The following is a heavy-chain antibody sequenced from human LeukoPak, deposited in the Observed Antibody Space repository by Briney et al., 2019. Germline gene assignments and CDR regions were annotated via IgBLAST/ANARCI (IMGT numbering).Heavy chain of an antibody. CDR3: ARSHSPAYYAPFDY. V-gene: IGHV1-69*05. J-gene: IGHJ4*02. CDR2: IIPVFGTP. CDR1: GRIFRNYV. Sequence: SVKVSCQVSGRIFRNYVISGVRQAPGQGREWMGGIIPVFGTPNYAQKFRDRVTVTTDESTSTAHMEMSSLRSEDTAVYYCARSHSPAYYAPFDYWGQGTLVTVSS. D-gene: IGHD3-22*01.